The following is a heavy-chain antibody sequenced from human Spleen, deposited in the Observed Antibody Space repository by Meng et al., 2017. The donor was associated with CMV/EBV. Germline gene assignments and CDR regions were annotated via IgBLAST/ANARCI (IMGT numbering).Heavy chain of an antibody. V-gene: IGHV1-69*05. CDR3: ARDLTYTGYSYGLAWFDP. CDR2: IIPLFGTA. J-gene: IGHJ5*02. D-gene: IGHD5-18*01. Sequence: TFSSYAISWVRQAPGQGLEWMGGIIPLFGTANYAQKFQGRVTMTTDTSTSTAYMELRSLRSDDTAVYYCARDLTYTGYSYGLAWFDPWGQGTLVTVSS. CDR1: TFSSYA.